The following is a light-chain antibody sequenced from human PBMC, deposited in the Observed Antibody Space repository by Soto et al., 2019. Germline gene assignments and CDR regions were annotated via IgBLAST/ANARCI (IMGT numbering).Light chain of an antibody. V-gene: IGLV2-11*01. CDR1: SSDVGAYNY. Sequence: QSVLTQPRSVSGSPGQSVTLSCTGTSSDVGAYNYVSWYQQHPGQVPKLIIYDVSKWPSGVPDRFSGSKSGNTASLTISGLQAEDEADYYCCSYAGSYSFVFGSGTKVT. CDR3: CSYAGSYSFV. CDR2: DVS. J-gene: IGLJ1*01.